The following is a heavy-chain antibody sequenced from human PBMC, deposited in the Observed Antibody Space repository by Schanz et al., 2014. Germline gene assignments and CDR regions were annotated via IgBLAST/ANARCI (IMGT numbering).Heavy chain of an antibody. Sequence: VHLVESGGGLVKPGGSLRLSCAASGFTFTNAWMSWVRQAPGKGLEWVAFIRYDGSNKYYADSVKGRFTISRDNSKNTLYLQMNSLRAEDTAVYYCAKGFFLAAAGPEYFQHWGQGTLVTVSS. V-gene: IGHV3-30*02. CDR1: GFTFTNAW. J-gene: IGHJ1*01. D-gene: IGHD6-13*01. CDR2: IRYDGSNK. CDR3: AKGFFLAAAGPEYFQH.